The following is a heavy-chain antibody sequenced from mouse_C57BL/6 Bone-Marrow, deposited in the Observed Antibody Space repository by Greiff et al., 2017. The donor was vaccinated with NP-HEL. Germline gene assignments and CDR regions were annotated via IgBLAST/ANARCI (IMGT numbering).Heavy chain of an antibody. V-gene: IGHV5-17*01. J-gene: IGHJ3*01. Sequence: EVMLVESGGGLVKPGGSLKLSCAASGFTFSDYGMHWVRQAPEKGLEWVAYISSGSSTFYYSDTVKGRFTISRDNAKNTLFLQMTSVRSEDTAMYYCARRSNPRGFAYWGQGTLVTVSA. CDR2: ISSGSSTF. CDR1: GFTFSDYG. D-gene: IGHD6-1*01. CDR3: ARRSNPRGFAY.